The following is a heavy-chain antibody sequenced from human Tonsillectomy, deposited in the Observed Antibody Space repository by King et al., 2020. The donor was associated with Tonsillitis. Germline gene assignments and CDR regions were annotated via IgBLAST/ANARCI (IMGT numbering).Heavy chain of an antibody. J-gene: IGHJ4*02. CDR2: IKADGRDK. Sequence: VQLVESGGGLVQPGGSLRLSCAVSGFTLSRYWMSWVRQAPGKGLEWVADIKADGRDKYYVDSLKGRFTISRYNAKNSLLLQMNSLRAEDTAVYYCATEGGRSGSGYWGQGTLVTVSS. D-gene: IGHD3-10*01. CDR3: ATEGGRSGSGY. V-gene: IGHV3-7*01. CDR1: GFTLSRYW.